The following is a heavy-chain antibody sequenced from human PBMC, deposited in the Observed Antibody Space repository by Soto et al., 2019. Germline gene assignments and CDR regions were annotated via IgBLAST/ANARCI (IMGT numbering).Heavy chain of an antibody. CDR1: GLTFRSYG. CDR2: IKQDGSEK. Sequence: EVQLVESGGGLVQPGGSLRLSCAAPGLTFRSYGMPWVRQAPGKGLEWVANIKQDGSEKYYVDSVKGRFTLSRDNAKNSVYLQMNSLRAEDTAVYYCARSPSPVTFDYWGQGTLVTVSS. CDR3: ARSPSPVTFDY. J-gene: IGHJ4*02. V-gene: IGHV3-7*01. D-gene: IGHD2-21*02.